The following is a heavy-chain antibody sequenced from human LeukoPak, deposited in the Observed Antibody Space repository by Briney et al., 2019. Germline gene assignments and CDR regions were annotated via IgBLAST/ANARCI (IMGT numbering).Heavy chain of an antibody. V-gene: IGHV4-30-2*01. CDR2: IYYSGST. D-gene: IGHD3-16*02. CDR3: ASGSYVWGSYRSRGGAFDI. CDR1: GGSISSGGYY. J-gene: IGHJ3*02. Sequence: SSQTLSLTCTVSGGSISSGGYYWSWIRQPPGKGLEWIGSIYYSGSTYYNPSLKSRVTISVDRSKNQFSLKLSSVTAADTAVYYCASGSYVWGSYRSRGGAFDIWGQGTMVTVSS.